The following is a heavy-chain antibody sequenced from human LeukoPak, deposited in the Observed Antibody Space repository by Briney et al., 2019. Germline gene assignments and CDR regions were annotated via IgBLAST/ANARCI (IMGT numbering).Heavy chain of an antibody. CDR3: ARGGDGYTLRY. CDR1: GFSFSSYP. D-gene: IGHD5-24*01. J-gene: IGHJ4*02. CDR2: IGSNGDGI. V-gene: IGHV3-64*01. Sequence: GGSLRLSCAASGFSFSSYPMHWVRQAPGKGLEYVSVIGSNGDGIYYANSVKGRFTISRDNSKNTLYLQMGSLRTEDMAVHYCARGGDGYTLRYWGQGALVTVSS.